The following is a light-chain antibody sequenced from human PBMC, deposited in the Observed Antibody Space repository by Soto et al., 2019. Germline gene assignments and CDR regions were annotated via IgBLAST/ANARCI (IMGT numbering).Light chain of an antibody. CDR2: AAS. CDR3: QQSYSTPVT. V-gene: IGKV1-39*01. J-gene: IGKJ1*01. CDR1: QSISSY. Sequence: DIQMTQSPSSLSASVADRVTITCRASQSISSYLNWYQQKPGKAPKLLIYAASSLQSGVPSRFSGSGSGTDFTLTISSLQPEDFATYYCQQSYSTPVTFGQGTKVDI.